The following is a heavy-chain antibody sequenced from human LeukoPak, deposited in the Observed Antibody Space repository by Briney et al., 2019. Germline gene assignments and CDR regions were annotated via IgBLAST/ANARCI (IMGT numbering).Heavy chain of an antibody. J-gene: IGHJ4*02. Sequence: GGSLRLSCVASGFTFSSYWMSWVRQAPGKGLEWVANIKQDGSEKYYVDSLKGRFTISRDNAKNSLYLQLNSLRAEDTAVYYCARDDSASRASDWGQGTLVTVSS. CDR1: GFTFSSYW. D-gene: IGHD1-26*01. V-gene: IGHV3-7*01. CDR2: IKQDGSEK. CDR3: ARDDSASRASD.